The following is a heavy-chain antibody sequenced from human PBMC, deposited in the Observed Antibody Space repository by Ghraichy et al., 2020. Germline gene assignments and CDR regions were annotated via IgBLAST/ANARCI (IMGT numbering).Heavy chain of an antibody. CDR2: IKEDGSDK. V-gene: IGHV3-7*01. D-gene: IGHD2-8*01. Sequence: GGSLRLSCAASGFTFRTSWMSWVRQAPGKGLEWVATIKEDGSDKYYVDSVKGRFTISRDNAKNSLYLQMNSLRGEDTAVYYCARWCGFVWGRGTLVTVSS. CDR1: GFTFRTSW. CDR3: ARWCGFV. J-gene: IGHJ4*02.